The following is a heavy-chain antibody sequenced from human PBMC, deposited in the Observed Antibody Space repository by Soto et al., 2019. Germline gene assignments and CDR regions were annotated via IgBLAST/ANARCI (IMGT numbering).Heavy chain of an antibody. CDR3: AKDWGWELVNYYFDY. CDR1: GFTFSSYG. V-gene: IGHV3-30*18. CDR2: ISYDGSNK. D-gene: IGHD1-26*01. J-gene: IGHJ4*02. Sequence: PGGSLRLSCAASGFTFSSYGMHWVRQAPGKGLEWVAVISYDGSNKYYADSVKGRFTISRDSSKNTLYLQMNSLRAEDTAVYYCAKDWGWELVNYYFDYWGQGTMVTVSS.